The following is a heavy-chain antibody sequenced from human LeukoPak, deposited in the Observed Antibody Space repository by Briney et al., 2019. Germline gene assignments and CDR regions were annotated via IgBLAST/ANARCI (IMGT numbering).Heavy chain of an antibody. V-gene: IGHV4-59*08. J-gene: IGHJ4*02. CDR2: IYYSGST. D-gene: IGHD2-2*01. Sequence: SETLSLTCTVSGGSISSFYWSWIRQPPGKGLEWIGYIYYSGSTNYNSSLKSRVTISVDTSKNQFSLKLNSVTAADTAIHFCARNSPPHAYYFDFWGQGTLVTVSS. CDR1: GGSISSFY. CDR3: ARNSPPHAYYFDF.